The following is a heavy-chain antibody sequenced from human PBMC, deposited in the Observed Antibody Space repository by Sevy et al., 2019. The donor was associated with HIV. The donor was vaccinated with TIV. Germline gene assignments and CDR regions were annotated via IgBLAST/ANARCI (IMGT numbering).Heavy chain of an antibody. Sequence: ASVKVSCKASGYTFTGYYMPWVRQAPGQRLEWMGWINAGNGNTKYSQKFQGRVTITRDTSASTAYMELSSLRSEDTAVYYCARDLLHVGATRSRYYYFDYWGQGTLVTVSS. CDR1: GYTFTGYY. CDR2: INAGNGNT. D-gene: IGHD1-26*01. CDR3: ARDLLHVGATRSRYYYFDY. J-gene: IGHJ4*02. V-gene: IGHV1-3*01.